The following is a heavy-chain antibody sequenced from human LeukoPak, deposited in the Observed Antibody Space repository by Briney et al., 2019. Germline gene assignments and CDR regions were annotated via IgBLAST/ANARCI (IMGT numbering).Heavy chain of an antibody. J-gene: IGHJ4*02. CDR2: IIPILRTP. CDR3: ERDAGRYVSVPQRN. Sequence: GASVKVSCKASGGTFSSYAISWVRQAPGQGLEWMGRIIPILRTPNYAQNFQGRVTITTDESTSTAYMELSSLRSEDTAVYYCERDAGRYVSVPQRNWGQGTLVTVSS. CDR1: GGTFSSYA. D-gene: IGHD3-10*02. V-gene: IGHV1-69*11.